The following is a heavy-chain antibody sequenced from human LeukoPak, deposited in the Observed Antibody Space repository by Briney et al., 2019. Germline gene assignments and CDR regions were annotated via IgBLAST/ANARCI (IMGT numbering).Heavy chain of an antibody. CDR3: ASPEMARDGTYAMDV. CDR2: ISGSSGST. D-gene: IGHD5-24*01. CDR1: GFTFSNYA. V-gene: IGHV3-23*01. J-gene: IGHJ6*02. Sequence: GGSLRLSCAASGFTFSNYAMSWVRQASGKGLEWVSTISGSSGSTNYADSVKGRFTISRDNSKNTLYLQMNSLRAEDTAVYYCASPEMARDGTYAMDVWGQGTTVTVSS.